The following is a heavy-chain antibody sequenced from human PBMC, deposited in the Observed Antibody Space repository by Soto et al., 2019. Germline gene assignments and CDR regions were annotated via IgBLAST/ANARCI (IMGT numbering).Heavy chain of an antibody. V-gene: IGHV3-23*01. D-gene: IGHD3-3*01. Sequence: GGSLRLSCASSGCPFSSYAMSWVRQAPGKGLEWVSAISGSGGSTYYADSVKGRFTISRDNSKNTLYLQMNSLRAEDTAVYYCAKDEGFLEWLANFDYWGQGTLVTVS. CDR1: GCPFSSYA. J-gene: IGHJ4*02. CDR2: ISGSGGST. CDR3: AKDEGFLEWLANFDY.